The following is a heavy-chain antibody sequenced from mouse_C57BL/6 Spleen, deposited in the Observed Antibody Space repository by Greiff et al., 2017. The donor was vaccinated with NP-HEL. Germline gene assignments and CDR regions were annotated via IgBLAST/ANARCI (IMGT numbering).Heavy chain of an antibody. CDR2: IDPETGGT. Sequence: VQLQQSGAELVRPGASVTLSCKASGYTFTDYEMHWVKQTPVHGLEWIGAIDPETGGTAYNQKFKGKAILTADKSSSTAYMELRSLTSEDSAVYYCTRWANYYGSSRYFDVWGTGTTVTVSS. V-gene: IGHV1-15*01. J-gene: IGHJ1*03. CDR3: TRWANYYGSSRYFDV. CDR1: GYTFTDYE. D-gene: IGHD1-1*01.